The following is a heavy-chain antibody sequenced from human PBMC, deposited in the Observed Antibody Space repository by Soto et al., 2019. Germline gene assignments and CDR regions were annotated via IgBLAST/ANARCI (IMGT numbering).Heavy chain of an antibody. Sequence: GESLKISCEASRFAFRTYAMSWVRQAPGKGLEWVSTITGSGGSTYYADSVKGRFTVSRDNSKNTLYLQMNSLRAEDTAVYYCARQAPYGDLLTDYWGQGTLVTVSS. D-gene: IGHD4-17*01. CDR1: RFAFRTYA. J-gene: IGHJ4*02. CDR3: ARQAPYGDLLTDY. CDR2: ITGSGGST. V-gene: IGHV3-23*01.